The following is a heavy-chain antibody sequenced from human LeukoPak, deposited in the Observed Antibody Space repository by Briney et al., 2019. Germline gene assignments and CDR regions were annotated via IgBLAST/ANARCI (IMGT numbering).Heavy chain of an antibody. V-gene: IGHV4-4*07. CDR2: IYSTGST. J-gene: IGHJ4*02. D-gene: IGHD4-17*01. CDR3: ARRRVGSLEEVTTLDY. CDR1: GGAISNYY. Sequence: SETLSLTCTVSGGAISNYYWNWIRQPAGKGLEWIGRIYSTGSTNYNPSLKSRDTMSVDTSKNQFSLKLSSVTAADTAVYYCARRRVGSLEEVTTLDYWGQGTLVTVSS.